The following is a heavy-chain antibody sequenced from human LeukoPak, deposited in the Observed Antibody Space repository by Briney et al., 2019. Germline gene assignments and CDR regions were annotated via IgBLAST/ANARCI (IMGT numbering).Heavy chain of an antibody. D-gene: IGHD2-2*01. CDR2: IWFDGSNK. CDR1: GFTFSSYG. V-gene: IGHV3-33*01. J-gene: IGHJ4*02. CDR3: AREILVPAAIGAHGLDY. Sequence: GGSLRLSCAASGFTFSSYGMHWVRQAPGEGLEWVAVIWFDGSNKLYADSVKGRFTISRDNSKNTLSLQMNSLRAEDTAVYYCAREILVPAAIGAHGLDYWGQGILVTVSS.